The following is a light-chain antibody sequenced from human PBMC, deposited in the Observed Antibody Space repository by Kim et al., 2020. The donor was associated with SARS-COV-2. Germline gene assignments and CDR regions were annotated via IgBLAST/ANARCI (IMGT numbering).Light chain of an antibody. CDR2: GAS. V-gene: IGKV3-15*01. Sequence: EIVMTQSPATLSVSPGERATPSCRASQSIRSNLAWYQQKPGQAPRLLMYGASTRATGIPARFSGIGSGTEFTLTISSLQSEDCAVYYCQQYNNRPQTFGQGTKVDIK. CDR3: QQYNNRPQT. J-gene: IGKJ1*01. CDR1: QSIRSN.